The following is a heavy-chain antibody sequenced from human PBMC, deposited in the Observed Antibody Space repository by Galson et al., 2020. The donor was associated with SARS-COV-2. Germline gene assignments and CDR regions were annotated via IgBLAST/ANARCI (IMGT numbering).Heavy chain of an antibody. CDR1: GFTFSDYG. J-gene: IGHJ3*02. V-gene: IGHV3-23*01. CDR3: AKGSGNSCYIAVFI. CDR2: ISGTGDNT. Sequence: LSLTCAASGFTFSDYGMSWVRQAPGKGLEWISCISGTGDNTHSAESVQGRFTVSRDNSESAVYLQMISQGVADTAVYYCAKGSGNSCYIAVFIWGRGPVVIVSS. D-gene: IGHD2-2*02.